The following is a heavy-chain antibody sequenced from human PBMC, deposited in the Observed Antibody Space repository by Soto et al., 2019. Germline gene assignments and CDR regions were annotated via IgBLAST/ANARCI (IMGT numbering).Heavy chain of an antibody. D-gene: IGHD2-2*01. CDR1: GYTFTSYG. CDR3: ARGYCSSTSSPPPDYYYYYMDV. V-gene: IGHV1-18*01. J-gene: IGHJ6*03. CDR2: ISAYNGNT. Sequence: QVQLVQSGAEVKKPGASVKVSCKASGYTFTSYGISWVRQAPGQGFEWMGWISAYNGNTNYAQKLQGRVTMTTDTSTSTAFMELRSLRSDDTAVYYCARGYCSSTSSPPPDYYYYYMDVWGKGTTVTVSS.